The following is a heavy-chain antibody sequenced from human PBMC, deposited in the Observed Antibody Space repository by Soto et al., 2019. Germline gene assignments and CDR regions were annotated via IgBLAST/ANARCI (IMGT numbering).Heavy chain of an antibody. D-gene: IGHD6-19*01. V-gene: IGHV3-23*01. J-gene: IGHJ4*02. CDR2: ITGSGDST. CDR1: RFTFSSHA. Sequence: HPAGSLRLSCAVSRFTFSSHAMSGVRHTPGNELECVSSITGSGDSTYYADSVKGRSNIYRDKTKSTLYLQMNSQRAEDTAVYYCAKDLQFSGWLSAQTFDYWGQGTQVTVSS. CDR3: AKDLQFSGWLSAQTFDY.